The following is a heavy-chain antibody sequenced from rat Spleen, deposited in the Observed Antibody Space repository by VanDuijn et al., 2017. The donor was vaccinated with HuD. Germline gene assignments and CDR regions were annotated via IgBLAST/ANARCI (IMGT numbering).Heavy chain of an antibody. CDR1: GFTFSSFP. D-gene: IGHD1-12*02. V-gene: IGHV5-46*01. CDR3: TTDTFYDGTYYPGGFDY. Sequence: EVQLVESGGRLVQPGNSLKLSCAASGFTFSSFPMAWVRQAPTKGLEWVATISISGGNTYYGDSVKGRFTISRDNAKSTLYLQMDSLRSEDTATYYCTTDTFYDGTYYPGGFDYWGQGVMVTVSS. J-gene: IGHJ2*01. CDR2: ISISGGNT.